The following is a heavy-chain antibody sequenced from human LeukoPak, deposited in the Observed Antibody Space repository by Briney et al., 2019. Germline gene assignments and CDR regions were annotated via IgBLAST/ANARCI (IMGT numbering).Heavy chain of an antibody. Sequence: PGGSLRLSCAASGFTLSSYWMHWVRQAPGKGLVWVSRINSDGSSTSYVDSVKGRLTISRDNAKNTLYLQMNSLRAEDTAVYYCARETYYYDSSAYLGIDAFDIWGQGTMVTVSS. D-gene: IGHD3-22*01. V-gene: IGHV3-74*01. J-gene: IGHJ3*02. CDR3: ARETYYYDSSAYLGIDAFDI. CDR2: INSDGSST. CDR1: GFTLSSYW.